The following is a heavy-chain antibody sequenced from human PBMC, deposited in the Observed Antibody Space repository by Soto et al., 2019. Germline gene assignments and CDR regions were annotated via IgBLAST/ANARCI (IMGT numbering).Heavy chain of an antibody. CDR2: IYSGGST. D-gene: IGHD2-15*01. CDR1: GFTFSSNY. CDR3: ARGGGYCSGGSCAPFDY. Sequence: GGSLRLSCAASGFTFSSNYMSWVRQAPGKGLEWVSVIYSGGSTYYADSVKGRFTISRDNSKNTLYLQMNSLRAEDTAVYYCARGGGYCSGGSCAPFDYWGQGTLVTVSS. V-gene: IGHV3-53*01. J-gene: IGHJ4*02.